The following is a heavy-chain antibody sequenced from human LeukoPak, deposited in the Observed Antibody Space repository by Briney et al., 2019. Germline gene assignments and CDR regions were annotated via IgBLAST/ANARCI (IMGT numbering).Heavy chain of an antibody. D-gene: IGHD3-10*01. CDR2: IYYSGST. CDR3: AADSADYNTLGSSYKV. Sequence: PSETLSLTCAVSGGSISSNSYYWGWIRQPPGKGLEWIGSIYYSGSTYYNPSLKSRVTISVDTSKNQFSLKLNSVTAADTAVYYCAADSADYNTLGSSYKVWGQGTLVTVSS. V-gene: IGHV4-39*01. J-gene: IGHJ4*02. CDR1: GGSISSNSYY.